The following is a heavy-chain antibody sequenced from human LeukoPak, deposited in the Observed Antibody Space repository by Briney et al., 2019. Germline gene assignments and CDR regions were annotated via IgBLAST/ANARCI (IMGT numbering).Heavy chain of an antibody. CDR2: IKEDGSEK. CDR3: ARELRGGRADFDY. CDR1: GFTFRNYW. J-gene: IGHJ4*02. Sequence: WGSLRLSCGASGFTFRNYWMSWVRQTPGKGLEWAANIKEDGSEKNYVDSVKGRFTISRDNAKNSLYLQMNSLRAEDTAVYYCARELRGGRADFDYWGQGALVTVSS. D-gene: IGHD5-12*01. V-gene: IGHV3-7*01.